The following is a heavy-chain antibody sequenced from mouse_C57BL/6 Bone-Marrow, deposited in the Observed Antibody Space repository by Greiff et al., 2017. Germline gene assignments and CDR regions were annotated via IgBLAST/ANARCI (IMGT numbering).Heavy chain of an antibody. CDR1: EYEFPSHD. Sequence: EVKVEESGGGLVQPGESLKLSCESNEYEFPSHDMSWVRKTPEKRLELVAAINSDGGSTYYPDTMERGFIISRDNTKKTLYLQMSSLRSEDTALYYCARHKGYDYDWFAYWGQGTLVTVSA. J-gene: IGHJ3*01. V-gene: IGHV5-2*03. CDR3: ARHKGYDYDWFAY. D-gene: IGHD2-4*01. CDR2: INSDGGST.